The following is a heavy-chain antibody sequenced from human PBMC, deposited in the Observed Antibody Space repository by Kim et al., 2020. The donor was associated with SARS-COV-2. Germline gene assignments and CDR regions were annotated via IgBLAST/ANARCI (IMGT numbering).Heavy chain of an antibody. Sequence: GGSLRLSCAASGFTFSNYAMHWVRQAPGKGLEWVAGISYDGTDKYYADSVKGRFTISRDNSKNMLYLQINSPRAEDTAVYYCARPDIGSYYGYYYGMDVWGQGTTVTVSS. D-gene: IGHD1-26*01. CDR2: ISYDGTDK. CDR3: ARPDIGSYYGYYYGMDV. CDR1: GFTFSNYA. J-gene: IGHJ6*02. V-gene: IGHV3-30*04.